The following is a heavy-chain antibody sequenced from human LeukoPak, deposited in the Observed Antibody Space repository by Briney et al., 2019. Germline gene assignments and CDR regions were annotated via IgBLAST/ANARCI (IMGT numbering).Heavy chain of an antibody. Sequence: SETLSLTCTVSGGSISNYYWSWIRQPPGKGLEWIGYIFYSGSTSYNPSLKSRVTISVDTSKNQFSLKLSSVTAADTAVYYCARGGTVTTVSIWGQGTMVTVSS. CDR2: IFYSGST. CDR3: ARGGTVTTVSI. CDR1: GGSISNYY. J-gene: IGHJ3*02. V-gene: IGHV4-59*01. D-gene: IGHD4-17*01.